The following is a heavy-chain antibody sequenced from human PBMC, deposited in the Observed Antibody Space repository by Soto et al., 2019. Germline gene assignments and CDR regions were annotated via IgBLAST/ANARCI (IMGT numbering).Heavy chain of an antibody. V-gene: IGHV4-38-2*02. Sequence: SETLSLTCAVSGYFISSGYYWGWIRQPPGKGLEWIGSIYHSGSTYYNPSLKSRVTVSVDTSKNQFSLKLSSVTAADTAVYFCARDRNGGNEAFDIWGQGTMVTVSS. CDR2: IYHSGST. J-gene: IGHJ3*02. CDR1: GYFISSGYY. CDR3: ARDRNGGNEAFDI. D-gene: IGHD5-12*01.